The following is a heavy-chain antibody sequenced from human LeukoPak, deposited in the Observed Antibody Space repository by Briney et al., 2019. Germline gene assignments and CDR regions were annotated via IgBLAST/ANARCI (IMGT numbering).Heavy chain of an antibody. CDR3: AKDLALYSYGYYAFDY. J-gene: IGHJ4*02. Sequence: PGGSLRLSCAASGFTFSSYAMSWVRQAPGKGLEWVSAISGSGGSTYYADSVKGRFTISRDNSKNTLYLQMNSLRAKDTAVYYCAKDLALYSYGYYAFDYWGQGTLVTVSS. CDR2: ISGSGGST. D-gene: IGHD5-18*01. CDR1: GFTFSSYA. V-gene: IGHV3-23*01.